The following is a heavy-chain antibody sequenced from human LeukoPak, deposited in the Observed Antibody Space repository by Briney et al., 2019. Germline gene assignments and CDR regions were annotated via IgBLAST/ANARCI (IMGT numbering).Heavy chain of an antibody. D-gene: IGHD1-26*01. CDR1: GFSVGNNY. J-gene: IGHJ4*02. Sequence: PGGSLRLSCAASGFSVGNNYMTWVRQGPGKGLEWVPVIYSGGNTYYADSVKGRFTISRDNSKNTLYLQMNSLRAEDTAVYYCARVVSGKFYVYYLDYWGQGTMVTVSS. CDR3: ARVVSGKFYVYYLDY. CDR2: IYSGGNT. V-gene: IGHV3-53*01.